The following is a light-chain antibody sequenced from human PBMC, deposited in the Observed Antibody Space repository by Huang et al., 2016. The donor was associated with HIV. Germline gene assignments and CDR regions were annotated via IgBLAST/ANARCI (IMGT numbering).Light chain of an antibody. J-gene: IGKJ4*01. CDR3: QQYLSSPLT. CDR2: GAS. CDR1: QNITNNI. V-gene: IGKV3-20*01. Sequence: DIVLTQSPGTLSLSPRERAALSCRASQNITNNILAWYQQRSGQTPRLLIDGASNRAMGIPDRFSGSGSGTDFTLIISRLEPQDSAVYYCQQYLSSPLTFGGGTNVEIK.